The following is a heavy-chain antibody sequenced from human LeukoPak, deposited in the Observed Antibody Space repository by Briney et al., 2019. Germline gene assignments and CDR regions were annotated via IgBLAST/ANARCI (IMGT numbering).Heavy chain of an antibody. J-gene: IGHJ5*02. CDR1: GGSISSGGYS. Sequence: SETLSLTCTVSGGSISSGGYSWSWIRQHPGKGLEWIGYIYYSGSTYYNPSLKSRVTISVDTSKNQFSLKLSSVTAADTAVYYCARGVWFDPWGQGTLVTVSS. CDR3: ARGVWFDP. V-gene: IGHV4-31*03. CDR2: IYYSGST.